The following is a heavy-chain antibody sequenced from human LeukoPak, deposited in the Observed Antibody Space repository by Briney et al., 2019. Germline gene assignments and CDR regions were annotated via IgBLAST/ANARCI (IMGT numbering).Heavy chain of an antibody. CDR1: GYTFTSYG. CDR2: ISAYNGNT. Sequence: EASVKVSCKASGYTFTSYGISWVRQAPGQGLEWMGWISAYNGNTNYAQKLQGRVTMTTDTSTSTAYMELRSLRSDDTAVYYCARVGAFLVGATNYFDYWGQGTLVTVSS. J-gene: IGHJ4*02. D-gene: IGHD1-26*01. V-gene: IGHV1-18*01. CDR3: ARVGAFLVGATNYFDY.